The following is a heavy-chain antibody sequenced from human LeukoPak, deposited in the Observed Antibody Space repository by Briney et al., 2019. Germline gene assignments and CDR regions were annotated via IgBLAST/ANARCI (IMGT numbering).Heavy chain of an antibody. CDR2: ISGSGGNT. Sequence: GGSLRLSCAASGFTFSIYAVTWVRQAPGKGLEWVSSISGSGGNTYYADSVKGRFTISRDNSQNTLHLQMKSLRAEDTAVYYCAVVAASNNHHMDVWGEGTTVTVSS. V-gene: IGHV3-23*01. CDR1: GFTFSIYA. D-gene: IGHD2-15*01. J-gene: IGHJ6*04. CDR3: AVVAASNNHHMDV.